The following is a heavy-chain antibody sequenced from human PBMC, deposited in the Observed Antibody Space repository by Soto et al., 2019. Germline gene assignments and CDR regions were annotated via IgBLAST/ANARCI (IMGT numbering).Heavy chain of an antibody. D-gene: IGHD1-26*01. V-gene: IGHV1-3*01. Sequence: GASVKVSCKASGYTFTSYAMHWVRQAPGQRLEWMGWINVDSGDTKYSQKFQGRVTITRDASASTAYMELSSLRSEDTAVYYCARDSRLYSGTYHHYWGQGTLVTVSS. CDR3: ARDSRLYSGTYHHY. J-gene: IGHJ4*02. CDR2: INVDSGDT. CDR1: GYTFTSYA.